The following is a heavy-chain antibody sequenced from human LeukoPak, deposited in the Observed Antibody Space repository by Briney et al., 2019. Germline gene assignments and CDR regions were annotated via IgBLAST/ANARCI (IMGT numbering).Heavy chain of an antibody. CDR2: IYHSGST. Sequence: SETLSLTCTVSGGSISSGDYYWNWIRQHPEKGLEWIGSIYHSGSTYYNPSLKSRVTISVDTSKNQFSLKLSSVTAADTAVYYCARATGTKVPPGYWGQGTLVTISS. D-gene: IGHD1-7*01. CDR1: GGSISSGDYY. V-gene: IGHV4-31*03. CDR3: ARATGTKVPPGY. J-gene: IGHJ4*02.